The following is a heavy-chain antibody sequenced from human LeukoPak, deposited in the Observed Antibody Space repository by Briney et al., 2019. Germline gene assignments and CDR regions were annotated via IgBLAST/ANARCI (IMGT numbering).Heavy chain of an antibody. Sequence: GGSLRLSCAASGFTFSDYYMSWIRQAPGKVLEWVSYISSSGIIIYYADSVKGRFTISRDNAKKSLYLQMSSLRAEDTAVYYCARDRVGGAVAGSAFDIWGQGKMVTVSS. CDR1: GFTFSDYY. J-gene: IGHJ3*02. V-gene: IGHV3-11*01. CDR2: ISSSGIII. CDR3: ARDRVGGAVAGSAFDI. D-gene: IGHD6-19*01.